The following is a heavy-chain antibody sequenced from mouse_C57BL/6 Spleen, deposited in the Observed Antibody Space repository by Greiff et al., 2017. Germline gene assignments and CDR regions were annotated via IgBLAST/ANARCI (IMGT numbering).Heavy chain of an antibody. J-gene: IGHJ2*01. Sequence: EVQLQESGPGLVKPSQSLSLTCSVTGYSITSGYYWNWIRQFPGNKLEWMGYISYDGSNNYNPSLKNRISITRDTSKNQFFLKLNSVTTEDTATYYCARHGGYFDYWGQGTTLTVSS. CDR1: GYSITSGYY. CDR2: ISYDGSN. CDR3: ARHGGYFDY. V-gene: IGHV3-6*01.